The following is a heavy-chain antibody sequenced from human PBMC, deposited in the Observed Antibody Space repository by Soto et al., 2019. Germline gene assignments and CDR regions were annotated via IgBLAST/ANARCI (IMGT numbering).Heavy chain of an antibody. CDR1: GFTFNSHA. CDR3: ARVSSSWYAGFFDL. D-gene: IGHD6-13*01. J-gene: IGHJ4*02. Sequence: GGSLRLSCTASGFTFNSHAMTWVRQAPGKGLEWVSGLSDSGGSIYYADSVKGRLTISRDNSKNVLYLQMNTLRAEDTAIYYCARVSSSWYAGFFDLWGQGT. CDR2: LSDSGGSI. V-gene: IGHV3-23*01.